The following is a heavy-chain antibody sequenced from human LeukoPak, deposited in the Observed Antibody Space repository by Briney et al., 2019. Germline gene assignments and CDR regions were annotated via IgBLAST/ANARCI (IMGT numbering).Heavy chain of an antibody. CDR1: GFTFSSYA. CDR2: ISGSGGTT. D-gene: IGHD6-13*01. CDR3: AKDKGESSSWSFDY. Sequence: PGGSLRLSCAASGFTFSSYAMSWVRQAPGKGLEWVSAISGSGGTTYYADSVKGRFTISRDNSKNTLYLQMNSLRTEDTAVYYCAKDKGESSSWSFDYWGQGTLVTVSS. J-gene: IGHJ4*02. V-gene: IGHV3-23*01.